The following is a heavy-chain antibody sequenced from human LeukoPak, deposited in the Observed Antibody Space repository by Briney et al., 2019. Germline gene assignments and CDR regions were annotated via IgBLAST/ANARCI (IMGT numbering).Heavy chain of an antibody. Sequence: ASVKVSCKASGYTFSDYFLHWVRKAPGQGPEWMGRINPNSGGTNYAQKFQGRVTMTRDTTISTTYMELHRLRSDDTAVYYCARALDHSGGGYLYYFDYWGQGTLVTVSS. CDR3: ARALDHSGGGYLYYFDY. CDR1: GYTFSDYF. D-gene: IGHD2-15*01. V-gene: IGHV1-2*02. CDR2: INPNSGGT. J-gene: IGHJ4*02.